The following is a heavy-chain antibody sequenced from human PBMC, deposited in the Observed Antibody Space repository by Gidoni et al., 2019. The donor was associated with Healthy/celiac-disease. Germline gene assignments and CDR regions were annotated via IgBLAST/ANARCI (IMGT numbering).Heavy chain of an antibody. D-gene: IGHD5-18*01. V-gene: IGHV3-66*01. CDR1: GFTVSSNY. Sequence: EVQLVESGGGLVQPGGSLRLSCAASGFTVSSNYMSWVRQAPGKGLEWVSVIYSGGSTYYADSVKGRFTISRDNSKNTLYLQMNSLRAEDTAVYYCAARRLWPTIIFDYWGQGTLVTVSS. CDR3: AARRLWPTIIFDY. J-gene: IGHJ4*02. CDR2: IYSGGST.